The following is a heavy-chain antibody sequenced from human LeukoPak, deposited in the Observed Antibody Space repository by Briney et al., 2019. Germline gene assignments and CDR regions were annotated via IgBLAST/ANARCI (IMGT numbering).Heavy chain of an antibody. Sequence: PGGSLRLSCAASGFIFSNYAMHWVRQAAGKGLEWVAYIRYDGSRKYYADSVNGRFTISRDNSKNTLYLQVHSLRGEDTAVYYCAKDLADIDYSVDYWGQGTLVTVSS. CDR3: AKDLADIDYSVDY. V-gene: IGHV3-30*02. CDR2: IRYDGSRK. D-gene: IGHD4-11*01. CDR1: GFIFSNYA. J-gene: IGHJ4*02.